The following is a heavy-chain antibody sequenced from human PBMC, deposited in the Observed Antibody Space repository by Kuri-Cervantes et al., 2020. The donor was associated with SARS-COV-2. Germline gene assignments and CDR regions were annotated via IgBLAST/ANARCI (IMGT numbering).Heavy chain of an antibody. CDR1: GYTFTSYG. J-gene: IGHJ6*02. D-gene: IGHD1-26*01. V-gene: IGHV1-69*04. CDR3: ARWEEADYYGMDV. Sequence: SVKVSCKASGYTFTSYGISWVRQAPGQGLEWMGRIIPILGIANYAQKFQGRVTITADKSTSTAYMELSSLRSEDTAVYYCARWEEADYYGMDVWGQGTTVTVSS. CDR2: IIPILGIA.